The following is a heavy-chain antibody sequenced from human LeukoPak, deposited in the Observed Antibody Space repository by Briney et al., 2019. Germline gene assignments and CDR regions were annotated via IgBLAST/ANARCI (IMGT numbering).Heavy chain of an antibody. V-gene: IGHV1-18*01. D-gene: IGHD3-3*01. CDR1: GYTFTSYG. Sequence: ASVKVSCKASGYTFTSYGISWVRQAPGQGLEWMGWISAYNGNTNYAQKLQGRVTMTTDTSTSTAYMELRSLRSDDTAVYYCARVGFLEWSSVDAFDIWGQGTMVTVSS. CDR2: ISAYNGNT. CDR3: ARVGFLEWSSVDAFDI. J-gene: IGHJ3*02.